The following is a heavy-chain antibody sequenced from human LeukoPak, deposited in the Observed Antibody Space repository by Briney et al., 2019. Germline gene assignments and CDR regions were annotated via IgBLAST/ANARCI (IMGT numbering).Heavy chain of an antibody. Sequence: SETLSLTCTVSGFSISSSRYYWGWIRQPPGKGREWIGSIYYSGGTYYNPSLKSRVTISVDTSKNQFSLKLSSVTAADTAVYYYARRIAALTFDYWGEGTLVTVSS. CDR3: ARRIAALTFDY. J-gene: IGHJ4*02. D-gene: IGHD6-6*01. CDR1: GFSISSSRYY. V-gene: IGHV4-39*01. CDR2: IYYSGGT.